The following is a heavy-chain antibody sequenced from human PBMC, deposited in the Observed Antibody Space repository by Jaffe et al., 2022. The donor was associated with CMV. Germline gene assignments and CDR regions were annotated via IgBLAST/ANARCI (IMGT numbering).Heavy chain of an antibody. CDR1: GFTFSSYP. CDR2: ISPSSSTI. Sequence: DVQLVESGGGLAQPGGSLRLSCAASGFTFSSYPMNWVRQAPGKGLEWVSYISPSSSTIYYADSVKGRFTISRDDAQNLLYLQMNSLTDEDTAVYYCGRGEHGGASNAYWGRGTLVTASS. J-gene: IGHJ4*02. D-gene: IGHD2-21*01. CDR3: GRGEHGGASNAY. V-gene: IGHV3-48*02.